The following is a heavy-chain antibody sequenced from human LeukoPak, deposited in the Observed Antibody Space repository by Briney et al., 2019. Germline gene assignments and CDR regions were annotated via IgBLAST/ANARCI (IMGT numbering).Heavy chain of an antibody. V-gene: IGHV1-69*04. CDR2: IIPILGIA. Sequence: SVKVSCKASGGTFSSYAISWVRQAPGQGLEWMGRIIPILGIANYAQKFQGRVTITADKSTSTAYMELSSLRSEDTAVYYCARVSLPFVEADYVDYWGQGTLVTVSP. CDR3: ARVSLPFVEADYVDY. CDR1: GGTFSSYA. D-gene: IGHD3-16*01. J-gene: IGHJ4*02.